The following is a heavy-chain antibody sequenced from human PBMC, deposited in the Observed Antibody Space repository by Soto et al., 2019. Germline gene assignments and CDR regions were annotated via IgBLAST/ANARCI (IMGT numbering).Heavy chain of an antibody. CDR3: TRESEDLTSNFDY. Sequence: PGGSLRLSCAASGFTFTRYSMNWVRQAPGKGLEWVSSISSTTNYIYYADSMKGRFTASRDNAKNSVYLEMNSLSAEDTALYYCTRESEDLTSNFDYWGQGTLFTFSS. J-gene: IGHJ4*02. V-gene: IGHV3-21*01. CDR2: ISSTTNYI. CDR1: GFTFTRYS.